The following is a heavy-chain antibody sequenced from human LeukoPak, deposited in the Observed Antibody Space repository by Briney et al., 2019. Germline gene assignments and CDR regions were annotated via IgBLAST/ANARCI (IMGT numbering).Heavy chain of an antibody. Sequence: ASAKVSCKASGYTFTGYYMHWVRPAPGQGLEWMAWINPNSGGTNYAQKFQGRVTMTRDTSISTAYMKLSRLRSDDTAVYYCARVLDSSGYYEDAFDIWGQGTMVTVSS. CDR1: GYTFTGYY. V-gene: IGHV1-2*02. D-gene: IGHD3-22*01. CDR2: INPNSGGT. J-gene: IGHJ3*02. CDR3: ARVLDSSGYYEDAFDI.